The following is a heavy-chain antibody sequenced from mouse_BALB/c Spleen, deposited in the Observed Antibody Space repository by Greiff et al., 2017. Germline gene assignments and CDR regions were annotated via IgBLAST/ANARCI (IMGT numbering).Heavy chain of an antibody. CDR2: IYPGNGDT. V-gene: IGHV1-12*01. J-gene: IGHJ1*01. Sequence: VQLQQPGAELVKPGASVKMSCKASGYTFTSYNMHWVKQTPGQGLEWIGAIYPGNGDTSYNQKFKGKATLTADKSSSTAYMQLSSLTSEDSAVYYCARDDITTAFDVWGAGTTVTVSS. CDR1: GYTFTSYN. D-gene: IGHD1-1*01. CDR3: ARDDITTAFDV.